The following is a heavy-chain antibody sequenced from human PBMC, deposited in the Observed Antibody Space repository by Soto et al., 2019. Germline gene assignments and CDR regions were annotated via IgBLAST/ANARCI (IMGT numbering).Heavy chain of an antibody. CDR3: ARAVHSSSSPPFYSYYYGLDV. Sequence: ASVKVSCKSSGYRFTTCYRHCMRQAPGQGLEWMGWTNPDSGDTKYPQTFQGRVTMTRDTSISTAYMELTSLRSDDTAVYYCARAVHSSSSPPFYSYYYGLDVWGQGTTVTVSS. CDR1: GYRFTTCY. CDR2: TNPDSGDT. D-gene: IGHD6-6*01. J-gene: IGHJ6*02. V-gene: IGHV1-2*02.